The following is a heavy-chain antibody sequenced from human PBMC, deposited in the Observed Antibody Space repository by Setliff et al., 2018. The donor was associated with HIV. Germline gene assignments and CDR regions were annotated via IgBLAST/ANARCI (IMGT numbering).Heavy chain of an antibody. CDR2: IYYSGST. Sequence: SETLSLTCAVSGYSISSSHWWGWIRQPPGKGLEWIGYIYYSGSTNYNPSLKSRATMSVDTSNNRFSLKLSSVTALDTAVYYCAKTVVGDSYALPNDGFDIWGQGTMVTVAS. V-gene: IGHV4-28*06. J-gene: IGHJ3*02. CDR1: GYSISSSHW. CDR3: AKTVVGDSYALPNDGFDI. D-gene: IGHD3-16*01.